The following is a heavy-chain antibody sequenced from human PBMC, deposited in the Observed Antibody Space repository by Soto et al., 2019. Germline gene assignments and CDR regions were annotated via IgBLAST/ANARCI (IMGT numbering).Heavy chain of an antibody. J-gene: IGHJ2*01. V-gene: IGHV1-2*02. CDR2: INPDSGDT. CDR1: GYTFTGYS. D-gene: IGHD2-15*01. CDR3: ARDFHIRITSWYFDL. Sequence: QVQLVQSGAEMKKPGASVKVSCKASGYTFTGYSVHWVRQAPGQGPEWMGWINPDSGDTNYAQKVQDRVTMTSDTSISTAYMELRRLRSDDTAVYYCARDFHIRITSWYFDLWGRGTLVTVSS.